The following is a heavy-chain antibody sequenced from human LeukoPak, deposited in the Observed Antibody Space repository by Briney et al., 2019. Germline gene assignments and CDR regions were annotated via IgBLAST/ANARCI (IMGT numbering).Heavy chain of an antibody. J-gene: IGHJ4*02. D-gene: IGHD3-10*01. CDR3: ARNWFSTYFDY. CDR1: GLTLSRCA. Sequence: GGSLRLSCAASGLTLSRCAMSWVRQAPGKGLEWVSLIYSDGNTYYADSVKGRFTISRDNSKNTLYLQMNSLRAEDTAVYYCARNWFSTYFDYWGQGTLVTVSS. CDR2: IYSDGNT. V-gene: IGHV3-53*01.